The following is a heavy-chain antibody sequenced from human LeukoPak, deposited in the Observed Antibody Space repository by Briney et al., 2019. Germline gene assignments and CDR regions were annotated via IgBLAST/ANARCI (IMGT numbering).Heavy chain of an antibody. Sequence: SETLSLTCTVSGGSISSYYWSWIRQPPGKGLEWIGYIYYSGSTNYNPSLKSRVTISVDMSKNQFSLKLSSVTAADTAVYYCARDQAVNDAFDIWGQGTMVTVSS. CDR1: GGSISSYY. CDR3: ARDQAVNDAFDI. V-gene: IGHV4-59*01. J-gene: IGHJ3*02. CDR2: IYYSGST. D-gene: IGHD6-19*01.